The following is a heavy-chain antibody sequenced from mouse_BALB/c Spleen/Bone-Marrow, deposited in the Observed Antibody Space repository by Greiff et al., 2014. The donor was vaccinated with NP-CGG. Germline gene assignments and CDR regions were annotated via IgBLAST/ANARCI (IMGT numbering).Heavy chain of an antibody. CDR3: ARGLYGNSGY. J-gene: IGHJ2*01. D-gene: IGHD2-1*01. CDR2: IDPSDSYT. CDR1: GYTFTSYW. V-gene: IGHV1-69*02. Sequence: SGAELVKPGASVKLSCKASGYTFTSYWMHWVKQRPGQGLEWIGEIDPSDSYTNYNQKFKGEATLTVDKSSSTAYMQLSSLTSEDSAVYYCARGLYGNSGYWGQGTTLTVSS.